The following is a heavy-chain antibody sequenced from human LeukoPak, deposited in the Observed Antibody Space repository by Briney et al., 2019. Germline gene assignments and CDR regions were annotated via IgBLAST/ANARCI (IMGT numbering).Heavy chain of an antibody. CDR2: ITSSSSSI. Sequence: GGSLRLSCAASGFTFSSYSMNWVRQAPGKGLEWVSYITSSSSSIYYADSVKGRFTISRDNTKNSLYLQMNSLRAEDTAVYYCARDVRGPTGYDSIGRDTFDYWGQGTLVTVSS. J-gene: IGHJ4*02. V-gene: IGHV3-48*01. CDR3: ARDVRGPTGYDSIGRDTFDY. CDR1: GFTFSSYS. D-gene: IGHD3-22*01.